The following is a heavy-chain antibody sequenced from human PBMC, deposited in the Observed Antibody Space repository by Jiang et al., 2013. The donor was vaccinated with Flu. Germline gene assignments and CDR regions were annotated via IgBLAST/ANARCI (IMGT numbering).Heavy chain of an antibody. J-gene: IGHJ1*01. CDR3: ARHGADVLGTTTGYFNH. D-gene: IGHD4-17*01. V-gene: IGHV5-51*01. CDR2: IHPEDSTT. Sequence: QLLESGAEVKKPGESLTLSCKVSEQTLPNYWIAWVRQMSGRDLEWMGLIHPEDSTTTYHPSFEGRVGISVDRPVGTAYLHFYSLETSDTAVYYCARHGADVLGTTTGYFNHWGQGTLLTVSS. CDR1: EQTLPNYW.